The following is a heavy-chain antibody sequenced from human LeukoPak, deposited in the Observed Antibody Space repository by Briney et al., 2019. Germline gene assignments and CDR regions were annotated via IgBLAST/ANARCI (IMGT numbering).Heavy chain of an antibody. CDR1: GFTFSSYS. V-gene: IGHV3-48*02. J-gene: IGHJ4*02. CDR2: ISRSSSSK. Sequence: GGSLRLSCAASGFTFSSYSMNWVRQAPGKGLEWVAYISRSSSSKHYADSVKGRFTISRDNAKNSLYLQMSSLRDEDTAVYYCARDRGSGWHTFDYWGQGTLVTVSS. CDR3: ARDRGSGWHTFDY. D-gene: IGHD6-19*01.